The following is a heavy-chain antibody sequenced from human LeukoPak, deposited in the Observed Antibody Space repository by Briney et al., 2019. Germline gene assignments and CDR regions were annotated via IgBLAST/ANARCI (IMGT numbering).Heavy chain of an antibody. D-gene: IGHD3-10*01. Sequence: GGSLRLSCAASGFALRSTWMHWVRQAPGKGLVWVSRINSDTTSTAYVDSVKGRFTISRDDAKNTLYLQMNSLRAEDTAVYYCARDRGPRTGYMVREAYDYWGQGTLVTVSS. CDR1: GFALRSTW. V-gene: IGHV3-74*03. J-gene: IGHJ4*02. CDR3: ARDRGPRTGYMVREAYDY. CDR2: INSDTTST.